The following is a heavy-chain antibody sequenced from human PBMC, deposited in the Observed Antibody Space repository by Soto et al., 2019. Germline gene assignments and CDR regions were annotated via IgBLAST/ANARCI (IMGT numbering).Heavy chain of an antibody. CDR1: GFSLSTSAVG. J-gene: IGHJ4*02. Sequence: QITLKESGPTLVRPTQTLPLTCTFSGFSLSTSAVGVNWIRQPPGKPLEWLALIYWDDTKHYSSSLRNRLTITKDTSKNPVVLTMTNMDPVDTATYYCARGSGWLSDQWGQGTLVTVSS. CDR3: ARGSGWLSDQ. CDR2: IYWDDTK. V-gene: IGHV2-5*02. D-gene: IGHD6-19*01.